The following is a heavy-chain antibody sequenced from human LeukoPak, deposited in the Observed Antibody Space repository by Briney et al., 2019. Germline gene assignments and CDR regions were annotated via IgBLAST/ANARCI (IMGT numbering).Heavy chain of an antibody. D-gene: IGHD5-18*01. CDR1: GYTFTGYG. CDR3: ARDLRGYSYGYYFDY. CDR2: ISAYNGNT. Sequence: ASVKVSCKASGYTFTGYGISWVRQAPGQGLEWMGWISAYNGNTNYAQKLQGRVTMTTDTSTSTAYMELRSLRSDDTAVYYCARDLRGYSYGYYFDYWGQGTLVTVSS. V-gene: IGHV1-18*01. J-gene: IGHJ4*02.